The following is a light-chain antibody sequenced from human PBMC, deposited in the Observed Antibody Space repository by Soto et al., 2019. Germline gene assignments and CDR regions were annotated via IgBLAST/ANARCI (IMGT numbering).Light chain of an antibody. V-gene: IGKV3D-20*02. CDR1: QTIGNNY. Sequence: EIVLTQSPDTLSLSPGERATISCRASQTIGNNYLAWYQQKPGQAPRLLIYDASNRATGIPARFSASGSGTDFTLTIGSLEPEDFAVYYCQQRSNWPYTFGQGTKLEIK. CDR2: DAS. CDR3: QQRSNWPYT. J-gene: IGKJ2*01.